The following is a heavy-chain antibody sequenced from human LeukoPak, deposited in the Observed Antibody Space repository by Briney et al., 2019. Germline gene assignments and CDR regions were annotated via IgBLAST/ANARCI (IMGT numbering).Heavy chain of an antibody. V-gene: IGHV3-30*04. CDR1: GFTFSSYA. J-gene: IGHJ4*02. Sequence: GGSLRLSCAASGFTFSSYAMHWVRQAPGKGLEWVAVILFDGSEKYYADSVKGRFTISRDNSKNSLYLQMNSLRVEDTAVYYCVRSQYYFDYWGQGTLVTVSS. D-gene: IGHD3-10*01. CDR2: ILFDGSEK. CDR3: VRSQYYFDY.